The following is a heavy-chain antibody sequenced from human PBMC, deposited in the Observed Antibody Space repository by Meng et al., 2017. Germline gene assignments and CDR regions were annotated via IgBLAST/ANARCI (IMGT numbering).Heavy chain of an antibody. CDR1: GGTFSSYA. Sequence: SVKVSCKASGGTFSSYAISWVRQAPGQGLEWMGGTIPIFGTANYAQKFQGRVTITADKSTSTAYMELSSLRSEDTAVYYCARDASIAAAGISPYWGQGTLVTVSS. D-gene: IGHD6-13*01. CDR3: ARDASIAAAGISPY. V-gene: IGHV1-69*06. CDR2: TIPIFGTA. J-gene: IGHJ4*02.